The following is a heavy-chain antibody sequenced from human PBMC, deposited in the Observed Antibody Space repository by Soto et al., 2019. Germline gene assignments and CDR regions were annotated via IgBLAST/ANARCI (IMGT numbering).Heavy chain of an antibody. CDR3: AKDRYGLVADYVDY. CDR2: ISVSGGNT. V-gene: IGHV3-23*01. D-gene: IGHD2-8*02. J-gene: IGHJ4*02. Sequence: GGSLRLSCAASGFTFSDYATTWVRRAPGKGLEWVSAISVSGGNTYYADSVKGRFTISRDNSRNTLYLEMNSLRAEDTAVYYCAKDRYGLVADYVDYWGLGTLVTVSS. CDR1: GFTFSDYA.